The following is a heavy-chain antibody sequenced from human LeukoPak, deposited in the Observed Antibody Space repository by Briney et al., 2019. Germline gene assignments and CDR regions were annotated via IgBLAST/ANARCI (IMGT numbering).Heavy chain of an antibody. Sequence: GGSLRLSCAASGFTFSSYGMHWVRQAPGKGLERVAFIRYDGSNKYYADSVKGRFTISRDNSKNTLYLQMNSRRAEDTAVYYCAKGKRDIVVVVAATLPYWGQGTLVTVSS. CDR3: AKGKRDIVVVVAATLPY. CDR2: IRYDGSNK. J-gene: IGHJ4*02. D-gene: IGHD2-15*01. V-gene: IGHV3-30*02. CDR1: GFTFSSYG.